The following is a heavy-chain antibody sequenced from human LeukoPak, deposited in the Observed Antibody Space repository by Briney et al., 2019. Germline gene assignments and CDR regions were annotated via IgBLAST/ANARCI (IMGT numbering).Heavy chain of an antibody. V-gene: IGHV4-59*11. CDR3: ASAGNPHYFDF. J-gene: IGHJ4*02. CDR2: IYYTGST. CDR1: GGSISSHY. Sequence: SETLSLTCTVSGGSISSHYWSWLRQSPGKGLEWIGNIYYTGSTNYNPSLRSRVAISIDTSKNQFSLTLHSVTAADAAVYYCASAGNPHYFDFWGQGPLVTVSS.